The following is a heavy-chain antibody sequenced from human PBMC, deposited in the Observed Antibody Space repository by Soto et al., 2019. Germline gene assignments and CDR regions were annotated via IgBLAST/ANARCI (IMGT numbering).Heavy chain of an antibody. V-gene: IGHV1-69*01. Sequence: QVQLVQSGAEVKKPGSSVKVSCKASGGTFSSYAISWVRQAPGQGLEWMGGIIPIFGTANYAQKFQGRVTITADESTSTAYMELSSLRSEDTAVYYCAIEWVAEGLYYYYGMDVWGQGTTVTVSS. CDR1: GGTFSSYA. CDR3: AIEWVAEGLYYYYGMDV. D-gene: IGHD1-26*01. CDR2: IIPIFGTA. J-gene: IGHJ6*02.